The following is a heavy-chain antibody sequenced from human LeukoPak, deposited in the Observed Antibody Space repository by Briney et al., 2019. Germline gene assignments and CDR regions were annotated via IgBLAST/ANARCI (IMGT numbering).Heavy chain of an antibody. Sequence: GGSLRLSCAASGFTVSSYAMSWVRQAPGMGLHLVSAISTDGGTTYSADSVKGRFTISRDNSKNTLFLQMNSLRAEDTGVYFCAKDYRGSFTDWGQGTLVTVSS. D-gene: IGHD1-26*01. CDR3: AKDYRGSFTD. V-gene: IGHV3-23*01. J-gene: IGHJ4*02. CDR1: GFTVSSYA. CDR2: ISTDGGTT.